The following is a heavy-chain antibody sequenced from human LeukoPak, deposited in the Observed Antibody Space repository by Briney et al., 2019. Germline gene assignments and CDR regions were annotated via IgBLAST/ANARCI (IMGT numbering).Heavy chain of an antibody. CDR2: IYSGGST. Sequence: GGSLRLSCAASGFTVSSNYMSWVRQAPGKGLEWVSVIYSGGSTYYADSVKGRFTISRDNSKNTLYLQMNSLRAEDTAVYYCARGSRDGYNLASAFGIWGQGTMVTVSS. V-gene: IGHV3-66*01. J-gene: IGHJ3*02. CDR3: ARGSRDGYNLASAFGI. CDR1: GFTVSSNY. D-gene: IGHD5-24*01.